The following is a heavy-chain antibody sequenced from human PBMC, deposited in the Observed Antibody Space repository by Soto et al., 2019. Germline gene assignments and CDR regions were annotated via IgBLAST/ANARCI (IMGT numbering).Heavy chain of an antibody. D-gene: IGHD4-17*01. CDR3: TRDRDYGDYVAAPDAFDI. Sequence: QVQLVQSGAEVKKPGSSVKVSCKASGGTFSSYTISWVRQAPGQGLEWMGRIIPILGIANYEQKFQGRVTITADKSTSTAYMELSSLRSEDTAVYYCTRDRDYGDYVAAPDAFDIWGQGTMVTVSS. J-gene: IGHJ3*02. CDR1: GGTFSSYT. V-gene: IGHV1-69*08. CDR2: IIPILGIA.